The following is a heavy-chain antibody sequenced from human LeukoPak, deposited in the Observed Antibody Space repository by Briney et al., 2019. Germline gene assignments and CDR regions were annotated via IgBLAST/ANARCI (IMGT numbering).Heavy chain of an antibody. D-gene: IGHD3-22*01. CDR1: GYTFTSYG. CDR2: ISAYNDNT. Sequence: ASVKVSCKASGYTFTSYGISWVRQAPGQGLEWMGWISAYNDNTNYAQKLQGRVTMTTDTSTSTAYMELRSLRSDDTAVYYCAWYYDSSGYLYNWFDPWGQGTLVTVSS. V-gene: IGHV1-18*01. J-gene: IGHJ5*02. CDR3: AWYYDSSGYLYNWFDP.